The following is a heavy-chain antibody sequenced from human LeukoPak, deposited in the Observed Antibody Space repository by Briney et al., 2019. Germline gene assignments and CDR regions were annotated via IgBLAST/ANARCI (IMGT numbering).Heavy chain of an antibody. J-gene: IGHJ4*02. CDR3: ATVIPGFGY. V-gene: IGHV1-69*04. Sequence: GASVKVSCKASGGTFSSYAISWVRQAPGQGLEWMGRVISALGKANYAEKFQDRVTITADNTTTTAYMELSSLRSDDTAVYYCATVIPGFGYWGQGTLVTVSS. CDR2: VISALGKA. CDR1: GGTFSSYA.